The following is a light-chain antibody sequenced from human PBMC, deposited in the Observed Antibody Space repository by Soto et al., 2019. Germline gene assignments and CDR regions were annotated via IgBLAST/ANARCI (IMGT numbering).Light chain of an antibody. V-gene: IGKV1-5*01. CDR3: QQYNSYWT. J-gene: IGKJ1*01. Sequence: DIQMTQSPSTLSASVGDRVTITCRASQTISNWLAWYQQKPGKAPWLLIYDASSLESGVPSRFSGSGSGTEFSLTISSLQPDDFATYYCQQYNSYWTLGQGTKVDIK. CDR2: DAS. CDR1: QTISNW.